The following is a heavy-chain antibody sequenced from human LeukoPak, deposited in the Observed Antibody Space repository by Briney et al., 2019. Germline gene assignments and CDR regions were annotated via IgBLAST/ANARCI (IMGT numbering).Heavy chain of an antibody. CDR3: ARGRGVLRFLEWAPLDV. D-gene: IGHD3-3*01. J-gene: IGHJ6*02. CDR1: GGSFSGYY. CDR2: INHSGST. Sequence: PSETLSLTCAVYGGSFSGYYWSWIRQPPGKGLEWIGEINHSGSTNYNPSLKSRVTISVDTSKNQFSLKLSSVTAADTAVYYCARGRGVLRFLEWAPLDVWGQGTTVTVSS. V-gene: IGHV4-34*01.